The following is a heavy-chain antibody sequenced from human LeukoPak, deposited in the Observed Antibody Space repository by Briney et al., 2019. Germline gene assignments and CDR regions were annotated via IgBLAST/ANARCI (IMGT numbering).Heavy chain of an antibody. D-gene: IGHD6-6*01. Sequence: GGSLRLSCAVSGFNVSTNYMSWVRQAPGKGLEWVSVIYYGGNTYYADSVKGRFTISRDNSKNTLYLQMNSLRAEDTAVYYCARSPIAARPYHYWGQGTRVTVSS. J-gene: IGHJ4*02. CDR1: GFNVSTNY. CDR2: IYYGGNT. CDR3: ARSPIAARPYHY. V-gene: IGHV3-53*01.